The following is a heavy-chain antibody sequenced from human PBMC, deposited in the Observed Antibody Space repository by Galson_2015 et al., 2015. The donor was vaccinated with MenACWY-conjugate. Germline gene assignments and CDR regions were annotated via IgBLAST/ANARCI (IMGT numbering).Heavy chain of an antibody. CDR2: IDHSGST. CDR1: GGSFSGYY. D-gene: IGHD6-13*01. CDR3: ARGGSSSWYTHASFFNWFDP. J-gene: IGHJ5*02. V-gene: IGHV4-34*01. Sequence: ETLSLTCAVYGGSFSGYYWSWIRQPPGKGLEWIGEIDHSGSTNYNPSLKSRVTISVDTSKNQFSLKLSSVTAAGTAVYYCARGGSSSWYTHASFFNWFDPWGQGTLVTVSS.